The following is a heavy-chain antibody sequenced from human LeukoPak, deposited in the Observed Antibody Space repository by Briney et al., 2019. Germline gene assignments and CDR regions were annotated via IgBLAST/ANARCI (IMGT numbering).Heavy chain of an antibody. CDR2: IYYSGST. CDR1: GGSISSGGYY. D-gene: IGHD6-13*01. V-gene: IGHV4-31*03. J-gene: IGHJ4*02. CDR3: ARDSSCWFDY. Sequence: SETLSLTCTVSGGSISSGGYYWSWIRQHPGKGLEWIGYIYYSGSTYYNPSLKSRVTISVDTPKNQFSLKLSSVTAADTAVYYCARDSSCWFDYWGQGTLVTVSS.